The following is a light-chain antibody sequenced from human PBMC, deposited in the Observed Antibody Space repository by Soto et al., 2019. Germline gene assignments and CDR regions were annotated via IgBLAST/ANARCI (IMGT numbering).Light chain of an antibody. J-gene: IGLJ1*01. CDR3: SSYAVTNIFV. CDR2: EVS. Sequence: QSALTQPPSASGSPGQSVTISCTGTSSDVGGYNYVSWYQQHPGKAPKVIIYEVSKRPSGVPDRFSGSKSGSTASLTVSGLPAEDEADYYCSSYAVTNIFVFGTGTKLNVL. CDR1: SSDVGGYNY. V-gene: IGLV2-8*01.